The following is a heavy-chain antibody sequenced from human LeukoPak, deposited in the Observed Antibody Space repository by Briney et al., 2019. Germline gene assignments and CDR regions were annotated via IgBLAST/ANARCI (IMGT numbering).Heavy chain of an antibody. CDR2: INHSGST. D-gene: IGHD3-3*01. CDR3: ASITIFGGAQNFFDP. CDR1: GGTFSDYD. Sequence: SETLSLTCAASGGTFSDYDRSWGRQPPGKGLEWIGEINHSGSTNYNPSLKSRVTISVDTSKNQFSLKLSSVTAADTAVYYCASITIFGGAQNFFDPWGQGTLVTVSS. J-gene: IGHJ5*02. V-gene: IGHV4-34*01.